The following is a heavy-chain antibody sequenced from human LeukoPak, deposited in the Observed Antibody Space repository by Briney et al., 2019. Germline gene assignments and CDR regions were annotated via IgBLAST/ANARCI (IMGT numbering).Heavy chain of an antibody. CDR1: GGSISSYY. J-gene: IGHJ3*02. V-gene: IGHV4-59*01. D-gene: IGHD3-10*01. Sequence: SETLSLTCTVSGGSISSYYWSWIRQPPGKGLEWIGYIYYSGSTNYNPSLKSRVTISVDTSKNQFSLKLSSVTAADTAVYYCARRDVLLWFGERVDAFDIWGQGTMVTVSS. CDR2: IYYSGST. CDR3: ARRDVLLWFGERVDAFDI.